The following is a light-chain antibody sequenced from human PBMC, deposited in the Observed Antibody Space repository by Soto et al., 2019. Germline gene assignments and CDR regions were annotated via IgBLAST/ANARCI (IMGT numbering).Light chain of an antibody. J-gene: IGKJ5*01. Sequence: EIELPQSHGPQSLSPGERAPLSGRGRQSVSSSYLAWYQQTPGQAPRLLIYGASSRATGIPARFSGTGSGTDFTLTIRSLQSDDLAVYYCQKYNNWPAITFGKGTRLEIK. V-gene: IGKV3D-15*01. CDR1: QSVSSSY. CDR2: GAS. CDR3: QKYNNWPAIT.